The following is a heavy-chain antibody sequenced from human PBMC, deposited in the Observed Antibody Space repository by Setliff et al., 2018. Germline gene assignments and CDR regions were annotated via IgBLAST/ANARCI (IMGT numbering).Heavy chain of an antibody. Sequence: PGGSLRLSCVASTFTFSKYAMTWVRQAPGKGLEWVSSIGASGDRTYYADSVKGRFIIYRDSSKNTLYMQMNSLRAEDTAVYYCAKPRVELRWGFESWGQGTLVTVSS. CDR1: TFTFSKYA. J-gene: IGHJ4*02. V-gene: IGHV3-23*01. D-gene: IGHD1-7*01. CDR3: AKPRVELRWGFES. CDR2: IGASGDRT.